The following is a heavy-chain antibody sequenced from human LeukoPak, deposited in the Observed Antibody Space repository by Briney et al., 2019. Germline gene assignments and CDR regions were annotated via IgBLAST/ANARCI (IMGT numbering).Heavy chain of an antibody. CDR3: AEDRGVKGWFFDYYYYGMDV. CDR2: ISYDGSNN. V-gene: IGHV3-30-3*01. D-gene: IGHD6-19*01. Sequence: GRSLRLSCGASGFIFSDYAMHWVRQAPGKGLEWVAVISYDGSNNYYTDTVKGRFTISRDISTDTLYLQMNNLRTEDTAVYFCAEDRGVKGWFFDYYYYGMDVWGQGTTVIVSS. CDR1: GFIFSDYA. J-gene: IGHJ6*02.